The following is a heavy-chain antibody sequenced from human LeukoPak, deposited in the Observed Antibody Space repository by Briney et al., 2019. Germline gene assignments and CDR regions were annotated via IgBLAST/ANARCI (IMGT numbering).Heavy chain of an antibody. CDR2: INPSGGST. V-gene: IGHV1-46*01. J-gene: IGHJ6*02. D-gene: IGHD6-19*01. CDR1: GYTFTSYY. CDR3: ARGEQNQSSGWYWYSSYYYYYYGMDV. Sequence: ASVKVSCKASGYTFTSYYMHWVRPAPGQGLEWMGIINPSGGSTSYAQKFQGRVTMTRDTSTSTVYMELSSLRSEDTAVYYCARGEQNQSSGWYWYSSYYYYYYGMDVWGQGTTVTVSS.